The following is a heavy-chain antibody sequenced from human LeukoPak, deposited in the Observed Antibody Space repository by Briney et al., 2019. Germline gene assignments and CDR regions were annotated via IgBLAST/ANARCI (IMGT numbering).Heavy chain of an antibody. V-gene: IGHV4-4*07. CDR1: GGSISNFY. CDR2: IYASGTT. D-gene: IGHD2-2*01. J-gene: IGHJ4*02. CDR3: ARGSGSKSRTIEDY. Sequence: SETLSLTCTVSGGSISNFYWSWIRQPAGKGLVWVGRIYASGTTHYNPSLKSRLNMSVDMSKNQFSLKLSSVTVADTAVYYCARGSGSKSRTIEDYWGQGTLVTVSS.